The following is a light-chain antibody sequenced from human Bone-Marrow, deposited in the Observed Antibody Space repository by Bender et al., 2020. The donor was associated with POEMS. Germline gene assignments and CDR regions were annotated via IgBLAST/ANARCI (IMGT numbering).Light chain of an antibody. CDR1: SSDIGTYTY. CDR3: AAWDDRLSAWV. Sequence: QSALTQPASVSGSPGQSITISCTGTSSDIGTYTYVSWYQQHPGKAPKLMIFDVTYRPSGVSDRFSGSKSGTSASLAITGLQSDDEADYYCAAWDDRLSAWVFGGGTKLTVL. CDR2: DVT. J-gene: IGLJ3*02. V-gene: IGLV2-14*03.